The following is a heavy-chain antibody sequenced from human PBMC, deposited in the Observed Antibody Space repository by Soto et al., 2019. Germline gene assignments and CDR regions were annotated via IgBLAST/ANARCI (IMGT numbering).Heavy chain of an antibody. V-gene: IGHV1-46*01. CDR3: ASLLTAGGSFDI. CDR2: INPSGGST. D-gene: IGHD2-21*02. Sequence: ASVKVSCKASGYTFTSYYMHWVRQAPGQGLEWMGIINPSGGSTSYAQKFQGRVTMTRDTSTSTVYMELSSLRSEDTAVYYCASLLTAGGSFDIWGQGTMVTVSS. CDR1: GYTFTSYY. J-gene: IGHJ3*02.